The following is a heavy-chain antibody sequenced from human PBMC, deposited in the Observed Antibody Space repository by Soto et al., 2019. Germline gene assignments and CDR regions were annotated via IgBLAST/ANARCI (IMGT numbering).Heavy chain of an antibody. Sequence: SETLALTCTVSGGSISSSSYYWGWIRQPPGKGLEWIGSIYYSGSTYYNPSLKSRVTISVDTSKNQFSLKLSSVTAADTAVYYCARLVPDTMFLVVSMAHNCYVPWC. CDR1: GGSISSSSYY. CDR3: ARLVPDTMFLVVSMAHNCYVP. V-gene: IGHV4-39*01. CDR2: IYYSGST. D-gene: IGHD3-22*01. J-gene: IGHJ5*02.